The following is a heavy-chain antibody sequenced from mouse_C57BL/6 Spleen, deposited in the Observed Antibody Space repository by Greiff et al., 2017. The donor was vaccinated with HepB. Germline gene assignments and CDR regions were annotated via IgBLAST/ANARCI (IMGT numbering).Heavy chain of an antibody. CDR1: GFTFSDYG. J-gene: IGHJ4*01. Sequence: EVMLVESGGGLVQPGGSLKLSCAASGFTFSDYGMAWVRQAPRKGPEWVAFISNLAYSIYYADTVTGRFTISRENAKNTLYLEMSSLRSEDTAMYYCARSWGLLNAMDYWGQGTSVTVSS. V-gene: IGHV5-15*04. D-gene: IGHD2-3*01. CDR2: ISNLAYSI. CDR3: ARSWGLLNAMDY.